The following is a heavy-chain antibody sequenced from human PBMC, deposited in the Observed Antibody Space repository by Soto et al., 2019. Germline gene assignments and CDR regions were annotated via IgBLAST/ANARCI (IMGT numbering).Heavy chain of an antibody. J-gene: IGHJ4*02. V-gene: IGHV4-39*01. CDR1: GGSISSSSYY. Sequence: QLQLQESGPGLVKPSETLSLTCTVSGGSISSSSYYWGWIRQPPGKGLEWIGGIYYSGSTYYNPSLKSRFTISVDTSKIQFPLKLSSVTAADTAVYYCARGLMDGDPGFDYWGQGTLVTVSS. CDR3: ARGLMDGDPGFDY. CDR2: IYYSGST. D-gene: IGHD4-17*01.